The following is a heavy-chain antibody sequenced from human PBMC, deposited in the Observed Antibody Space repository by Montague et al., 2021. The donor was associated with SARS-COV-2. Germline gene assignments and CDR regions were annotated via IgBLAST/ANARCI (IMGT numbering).Heavy chain of an antibody. D-gene: IGHD3-3*01. CDR1: GTTGKNNYC. V-gene: IGHV4-39*01. CDR3: ARGIDFGLVASRSHYFDT. CDR2: LYYSGNA. Sequence: SETLSLTCSFSGTTGKNNYCWGWIRQPPGKGLEWVGSLYYSGNAYYSPSLRSRVTISVDTSRSQFSLQLTSVTVADTAIYYCARGIDFGLVASRSHYFDTWGQGTLVSVSS. J-gene: IGHJ4*02.